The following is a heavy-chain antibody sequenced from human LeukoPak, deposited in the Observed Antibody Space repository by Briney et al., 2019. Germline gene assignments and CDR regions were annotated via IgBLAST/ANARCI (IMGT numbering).Heavy chain of an antibody. V-gene: IGHV3-23*01. CDR3: AKDSDSGTYSSDY. CDR1: GFTFSNYL. Sequence: GGSLRLSCAASGFTFSNYLMRWVHQAPGKGLEWVSSISGRGDSTSFADSVRGRFTISRDNSKNTLYLQMNSLRAEDTALYYCAKDSDSGTYSSDYWGQGTLVTVSS. J-gene: IGHJ4*02. CDR2: ISGRGDST. D-gene: IGHD3-10*01.